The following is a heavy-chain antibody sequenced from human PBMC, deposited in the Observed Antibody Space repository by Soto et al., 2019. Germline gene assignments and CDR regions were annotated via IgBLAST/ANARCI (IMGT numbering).Heavy chain of an antibody. V-gene: IGHV4-59*01. CDR1: GGSISSYY. CDR2: IYYSGST. Sequence: QVQLQESGPGLVKSSETLSLTCTVSGGSISSYYWSWIRQPPGKELEWIGYIYYSGSTNYNPSLKSRVTISVDTSKNQLSLKLSSVTAADTAVYYCARDVNTWYFDLWGRGTLVTVSS. J-gene: IGHJ2*01. CDR3: ARDVNTWYFDL.